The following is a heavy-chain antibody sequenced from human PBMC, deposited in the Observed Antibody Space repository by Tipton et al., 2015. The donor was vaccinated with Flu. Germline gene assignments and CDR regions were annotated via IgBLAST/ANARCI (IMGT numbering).Heavy chain of an antibody. J-gene: IGHJ4*02. Sequence: GLVKPSETLSLTCTVSGDSMNNFYWNWIRQPAGKGLEWIGRVYASGSTTYNPSLKSRVTISVDTSKAQLSLKLSSVTAADTAVYYCARDVAAVPAAIRDWGQGTLVTVSS. V-gene: IGHV4-4*07. CDR2: VYASGST. CDR1: GDSMNNFY. CDR3: ARDVAAVPAAIRD. D-gene: IGHD2-2*01.